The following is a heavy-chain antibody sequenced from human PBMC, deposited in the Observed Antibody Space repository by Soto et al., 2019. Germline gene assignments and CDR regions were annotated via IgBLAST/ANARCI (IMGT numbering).Heavy chain of an antibody. D-gene: IGHD2-15*01. CDR3: ARYCSGGGCSFDY. Sequence: QVQLVQSGAEVKKPGSSVKVSCKASGGTFSSYAISWVRQAPGQGLEWMGGIIPIFGTANYAQQFQGRVTINADYTTSSAYMEMSSLRSEDTAVYYCARYCSGGGCSFDYWGQGTLVTVSS. J-gene: IGHJ4*02. CDR1: GGTFSSYA. V-gene: IGHV1-69*01. CDR2: IIPIFGTA.